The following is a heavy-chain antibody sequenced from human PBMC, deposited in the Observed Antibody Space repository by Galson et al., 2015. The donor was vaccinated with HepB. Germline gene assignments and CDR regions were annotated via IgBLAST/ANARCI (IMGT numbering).Heavy chain of an antibody. CDR2: IWYDGSNK. Sequence: SLRLSCAASGFTFSSYGMHWVRQAPGKGLEWVAVIWYDGSNKYYADSVKGRFTISRDNSKNTLYLQMNSLRAEDTAVYYCARGPYCSGGSCYSPYYYMDVWGKGTTVTVSS. J-gene: IGHJ6*03. V-gene: IGHV3-33*01. CDR1: GFTFSSYG. CDR3: ARGPYCSGGSCYSPYYYMDV. D-gene: IGHD2-15*01.